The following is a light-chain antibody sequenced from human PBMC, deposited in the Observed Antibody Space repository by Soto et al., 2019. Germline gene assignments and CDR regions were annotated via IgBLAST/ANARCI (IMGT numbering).Light chain of an antibody. Sequence: DIVMTQSPLSLPVTPGEPASISCRSSQSLLHSNGYNYLDWYLQKLGQSPQLLIYLGSNRASGVPDRFSGSGSGTDFTLKISRVEAEDVGVYYCMQALQTPRTFGQGTKV. CDR3: MQALQTPRT. J-gene: IGKJ1*01. CDR1: QSLLHSNGYNY. CDR2: LGS. V-gene: IGKV2-28*01.